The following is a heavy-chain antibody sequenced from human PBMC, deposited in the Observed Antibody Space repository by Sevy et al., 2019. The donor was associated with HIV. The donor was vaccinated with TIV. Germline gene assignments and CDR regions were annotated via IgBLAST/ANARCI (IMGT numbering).Heavy chain of an antibody. V-gene: IGHV3-30*04. CDR3: VRDPDGLGGYDAFDI. CDR1: EFIFSSYT. D-gene: IGHD2-15*01. CDR2: ISYDGTNK. J-gene: IGHJ3*02. Sequence: GGSLRLSCAASEFIFSSYTMHWVRQAPGKGLEWVAVISYDGTNKNYADSVKGRFTISRDNSKNSLNLQMNSLRAEDTAVYYCVRDPDGLGGYDAFDIWGQGTMVTVSS.